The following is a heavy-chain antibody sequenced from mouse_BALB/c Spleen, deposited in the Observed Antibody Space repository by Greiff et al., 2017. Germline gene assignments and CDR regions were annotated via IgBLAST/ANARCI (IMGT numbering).Heavy chain of an antibody. CDR3: ASYGDYYGSSSFAY. Sequence: VQLKESGPELVKPGASVKISCKASGYTFTDYNMHWVKQSHGKSLEWIGYIYPYNGGTGYNQKFKSKATLTVDNSSSTAYMELRSLTSEDSAVYYCASYGDYYGSSSFAYWGQGTLVTVSA. J-gene: IGHJ3*01. D-gene: IGHD1-1*01. CDR2: IYPYNGGT. CDR1: GYTFTDYN. V-gene: IGHV1S29*02.